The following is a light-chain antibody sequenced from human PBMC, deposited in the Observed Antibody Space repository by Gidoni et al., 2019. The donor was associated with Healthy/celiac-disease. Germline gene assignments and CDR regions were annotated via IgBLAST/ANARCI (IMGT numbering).Light chain of an antibody. CDR3: QQYGSSPTWT. J-gene: IGKJ1*01. CDR1: QSVSSSY. CDR2: GAS. V-gene: IGKV3-20*01. Sequence: EIVLTQSPGTLSLSPGERATLSCRASQSVSSSYLDWYQQKPGQAPRLLIYGASSRATVIPDRFSGSGCGTDFTLTISRLEPEDCAVYYCQQYGSSPTWTFGQGTKVEIK.